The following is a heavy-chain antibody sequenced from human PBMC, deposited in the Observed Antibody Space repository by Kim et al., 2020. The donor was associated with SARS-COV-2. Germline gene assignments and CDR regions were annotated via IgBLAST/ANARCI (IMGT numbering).Heavy chain of an antibody. CDR3: ARDTTTYCSSTSCYYGMDV. Sequence: SETLSLTCTVSGGSISSGGYYWSWIRQHPGKGLEWIGYIYYSGSTYYNPSLKSRVTISVDTSKNQFSLKLSSVTAADTAVYYCARDTTTYCSSTSCYYGMDVWGQGTTVTVSS. CDR1: GGSISSGGYY. J-gene: IGHJ6*02. V-gene: IGHV4-31*03. D-gene: IGHD2-2*01. CDR2: IYYSGST.